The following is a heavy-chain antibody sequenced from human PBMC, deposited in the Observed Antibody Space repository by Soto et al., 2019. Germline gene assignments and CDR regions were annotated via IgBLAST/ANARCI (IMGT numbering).Heavy chain of an antibody. CDR3: ASSGGEVGEMATIQELYYYYGMDV. J-gene: IGHJ6*02. CDR1: GGSISSYY. CDR2: IYYSGST. V-gene: IGHV4-59*01. D-gene: IGHD5-12*01. Sequence: ASETLSLTCNVSGGSISSYYWSWIRQPPGKGLEGIGYIYYSGSTNYNPSLKSRVTISVDTSKNQFSLKLSSVTAADTAVYYCASSGGEVGEMATIQELYYYYGMDVWGQATLGTVS.